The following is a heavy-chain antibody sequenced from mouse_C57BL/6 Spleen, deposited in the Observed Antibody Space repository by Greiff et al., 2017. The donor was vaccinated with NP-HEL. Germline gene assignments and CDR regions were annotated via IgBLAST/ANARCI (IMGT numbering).Heavy chain of an antibody. Sequence: EVKLVESGPGLVKPSQSLSLTCSVTGYSITSGYYWNWIRQFPGNKLEWMGYISYDGSNNYNPSLKNRISITRDTSKNQFFLKLNSVTTEDTATYYCAHITTVPWYFDVWGTGTTVTVSS. V-gene: IGHV3-6*01. CDR3: AHITTVPWYFDV. J-gene: IGHJ1*03. CDR1: GYSITSGYY. D-gene: IGHD1-1*01. CDR2: ISYDGSN.